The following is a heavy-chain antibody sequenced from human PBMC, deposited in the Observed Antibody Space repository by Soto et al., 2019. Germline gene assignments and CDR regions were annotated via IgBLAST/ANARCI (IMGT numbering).Heavy chain of an antibody. V-gene: IGHV1-2*02. CDR2: INPNSGGT. CDR1: GYTFTGYY. D-gene: IGHD2-2*02. CDR3: ARDRGGAIYLSDP. Sequence: ASVKVSCKASGYTFTGYYMHWVRQAPGQGLEWMGWINPNSGGTNYAQKFQGRVTMTRDTSISTAYMELSRLRSDDTAVYYCARDRGGAIYLSDPSGQGTLVTVSS. J-gene: IGHJ5*02.